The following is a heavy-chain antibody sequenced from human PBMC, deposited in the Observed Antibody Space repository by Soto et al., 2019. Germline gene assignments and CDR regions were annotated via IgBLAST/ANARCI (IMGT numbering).Heavy chain of an antibody. J-gene: IGHJ6*02. Sequence: QVQLQESGPGLVKPSETLSLTCTVSGGSISSYYWSWIRQPPGKGLEWIGYIYYSGSTNYNPSLKSRVTISVDTSKNQFSLKLSSVTAADTAVYYCARGSSGYYYYYYYGMDVWGQGTTVTVSS. V-gene: IGHV4-59*01. CDR3: ARGSSGYYYYYYYGMDV. D-gene: IGHD3-22*01. CDR1: GGSISSYY. CDR2: IYYSGST.